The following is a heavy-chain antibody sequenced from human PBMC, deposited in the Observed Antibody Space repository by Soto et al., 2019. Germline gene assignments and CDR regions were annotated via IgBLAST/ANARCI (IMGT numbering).Heavy chain of an antibody. CDR1: GFTVSSNY. CDR3: ARAGGGSGHNFRGFRAFDL. CDR2: IYSGGST. V-gene: IGHV3-66*01. Sequence: EVQLVESGGGLVQPGGSLRLSCAASGFTVSSNYMSWVRQAPGKGLEWVSVIYSGGSTYYEDSVKDSVTISRDNSKNTRDHQMNSRRAEDTAVYYCARAGGGSGHNFRGFRAFDLWGQGTMVTVSS. D-gene: IGHD3-3*01. J-gene: IGHJ3*01.